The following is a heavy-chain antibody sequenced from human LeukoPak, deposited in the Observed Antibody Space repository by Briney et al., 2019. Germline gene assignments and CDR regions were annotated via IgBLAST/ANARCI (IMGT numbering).Heavy chain of an antibody. CDR2: IKQDGSEK. D-gene: IGHD3-22*01. CDR1: GFTFSSYA. V-gene: IGHV3-7*01. J-gene: IGHJ4*02. CDR3: ARDRGPAPYYYDSSGYYDY. Sequence: GGSLRLSCAASGFTFSSYAMSWVRQAPGKGLEWVANIKQDGSEKYYVDSVKGRFTISRDNAKNSLYLQMNSLRAEDTAVYYCARDRGPAPYYYDSSGYYDYWGQGTLVTVSS.